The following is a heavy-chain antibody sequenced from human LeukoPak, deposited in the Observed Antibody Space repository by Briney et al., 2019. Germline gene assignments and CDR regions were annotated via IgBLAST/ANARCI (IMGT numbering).Heavy chain of an antibody. CDR2: INPKSGGT. CDR1: GYTFTDYY. J-gene: IGHJ4*02. V-gene: IGHV1-2*02. CDR3: AGASTVAGNHRPFDY. Sequence: VASVKVSCKASGYTFTDYYIHWVRQAPGQDFEWMGWINPKSGGTEYAQKFQGRVTMTRDPSLSTAYMELSRLRSDDTAVFYCAGASTVAGNHRPFDYWGQGTLVTVSS. D-gene: IGHD6-19*01.